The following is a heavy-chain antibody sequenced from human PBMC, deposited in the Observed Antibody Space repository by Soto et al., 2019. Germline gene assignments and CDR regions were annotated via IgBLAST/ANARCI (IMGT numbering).Heavy chain of an antibody. CDR3: ASRTYESRRAVAIDY. V-gene: IGHV1-69*06. J-gene: IGHJ4*02. Sequence: QVQLVQSGAEVKKPGSSVKVSCKASGGTFSSYAISWVRQAPGQGLEWMGGIIPIFGTANYAQKFQGRVTITADKSTSTAYMELSSLRSEDTAVYNCASRTYESRRAVAIDYWGQGTLVTVSS. CDR1: GGTFSSYA. D-gene: IGHD6-19*01. CDR2: IIPIFGTA.